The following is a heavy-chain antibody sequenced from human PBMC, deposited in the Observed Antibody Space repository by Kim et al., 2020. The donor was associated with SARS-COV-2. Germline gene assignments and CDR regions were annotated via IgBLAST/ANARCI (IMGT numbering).Heavy chain of an antibody. CDR3: ARDGSLNLEIYYGMDV. D-gene: IGHD3-3*01. V-gene: IGHV4-4*02. CDR2: IYHSGST. J-gene: IGHJ6*02. Sequence: SETLSLTCAVSGGSISSSNWWSWVRQPPGKGLEWIGEIYHSGSTNYNPSLKSRVTISVDKSKNQFSLKLSSVTAADTAVYYCARDGSLNLEIYYGMDVWGQGTTVTVSS. CDR1: GGSISSSNW.